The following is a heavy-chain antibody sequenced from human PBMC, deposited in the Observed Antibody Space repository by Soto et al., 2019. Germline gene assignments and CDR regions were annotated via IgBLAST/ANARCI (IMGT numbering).Heavy chain of an antibody. J-gene: IGHJ2*01. CDR1: GDTFTNFD. CDR3: VRYSNGQGFKG. V-gene: IGHV1-8*02. Sequence: QVQLVQPGAEVRKPGASVRVSCEPSGDTFTNFDLNWVRQASGQGLEWIGWMRADSGASGHARKFQGRVSLTIDTPRSSAYRELSSLTAEDTATCYCVRYSNGQGFKGWGCGPLVFVSS. D-gene: IGHD5-18*01. CDR2: MRADSGAS.